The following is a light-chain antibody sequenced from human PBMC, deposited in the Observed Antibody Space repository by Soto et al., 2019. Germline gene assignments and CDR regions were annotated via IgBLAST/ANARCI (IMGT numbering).Light chain of an antibody. Sequence: QSVLTQAASVSGSPGQSITISCAGSSGDIGSSKFVSWYQHHPGKAPKLLIYDVTYRPSGVSSRFSGSKSGNTASLTISGLQAEDYVDYSCCDKTNSISLYVFRTGNNVNVL. V-gene: IGLV2-14*03. J-gene: IGLJ1*01. CDR3: CDKTNSISLYV. CDR2: DVT. CDR1: SGDIGSSKF.